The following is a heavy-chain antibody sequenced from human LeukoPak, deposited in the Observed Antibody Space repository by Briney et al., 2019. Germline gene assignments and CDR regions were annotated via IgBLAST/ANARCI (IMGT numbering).Heavy chain of an antibody. CDR1: GGSFSGYY. CDR2: INHSGST. D-gene: IGHD2-15*01. Sequence: SKTLSLTCAVYGGSFSGYYWSWIRQPPGKGLEWIGEINHSGSTNYNPSLKSRVTISVDMSKNQFSLKLSSVTAADTAVYYCARDNQCSGGSCYPDYWGQGTLVTVSS. V-gene: IGHV4-34*01. J-gene: IGHJ4*02. CDR3: ARDNQCSGGSCYPDY.